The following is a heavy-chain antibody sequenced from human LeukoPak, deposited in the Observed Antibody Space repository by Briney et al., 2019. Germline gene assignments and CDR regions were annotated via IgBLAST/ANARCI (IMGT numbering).Heavy chain of an antibody. D-gene: IGHD6-19*01. CDR3: AKDRGEQWLVTSFDY. CDR2: ISYDGSNK. CDR1: GFTFSSYG. V-gene: IGHV3-30*18. J-gene: IGHJ4*02. Sequence: GGSLRLSCAASGFTFSSYGIHWVRQAPGKGLEWVAVISYDGSNKYYVDSVKGRFTISRDNSKNTLYLQMNSLRDEDTAVYYCAKDRGEQWLVTSFDYWGPGTLVTVSS.